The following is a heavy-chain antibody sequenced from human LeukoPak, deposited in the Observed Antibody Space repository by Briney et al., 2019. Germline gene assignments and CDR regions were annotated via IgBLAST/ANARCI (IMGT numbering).Heavy chain of an antibody. CDR2: ISWNSGSI. J-gene: IGHJ4*02. D-gene: IGHD2-15*01. CDR3: AKDMDSGGSWGLDH. CDR1: GFTFDDYA. V-gene: IGHV3-9*01. Sequence: GRSLRLSCAASGFTFDDYAMHWVRQAPGKGLEWVSGISWNSGSIGYADSVKGRFTISRDNAKNSLYLQMNSLRAEDTALYYCAKDMDSGGSWGLDHWGQGTLVTVSS.